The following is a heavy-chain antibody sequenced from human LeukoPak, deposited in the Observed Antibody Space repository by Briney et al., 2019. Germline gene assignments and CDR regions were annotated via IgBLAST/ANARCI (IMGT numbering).Heavy chain of an antibody. CDR2: IHYSGST. CDR3: ARGKEVITMLRGLKPGYYFDY. V-gene: IGHV4-59*01. CDR1: GGSITNYY. D-gene: IGHD3-10*01. J-gene: IGHJ4*02. Sequence: SETLSLTCTVSGGSITNYYWSWIRQPPGKGLEWIGYIHYSGSTKYKSSLKSRVTISVDTSKNQFFLKLNSVTAADTAVHYCARGKEVITMLRGLKPGYYFDYWGQGTLVTVSS.